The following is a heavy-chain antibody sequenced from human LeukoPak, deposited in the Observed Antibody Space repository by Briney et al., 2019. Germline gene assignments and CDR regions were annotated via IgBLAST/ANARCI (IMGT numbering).Heavy chain of an antibody. J-gene: IGHJ4*02. CDR2: IKQDGSEK. V-gene: IGHV3-7*05. CDR1: GFIFSSYW. Sequence: GGSLRLSCAASGFIFSSYWMSWVRQAPGKGLEWVANIKQDGSEKYYVDSVKGRFTISRDNAKNSLYLQMNSLRAEDTAVYYCASGYYTSGSYLAGYFDYWGQGIVVTVSS. CDR3: ASGYYTSGSYLAGYFDY. D-gene: IGHD3-10*01.